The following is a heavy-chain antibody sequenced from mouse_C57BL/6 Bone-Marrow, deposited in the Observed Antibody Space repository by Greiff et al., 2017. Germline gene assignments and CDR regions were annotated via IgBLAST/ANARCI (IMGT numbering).Heavy chain of an antibody. D-gene: IGHD1-1*01. J-gene: IGHJ2*01. CDR2: IDPSDSYT. CDR3: ARKGHYYGSSQYYFDY. Sequence: QVQLQQPGAELVMPGASVKLSCKASGYTFTSYWMHWVKQRPGQGLEWIGEIDPSDSYTNYNQKFKGKSTLTVDKSSSTAYMQLSSLTSEDSAVYYCARKGHYYGSSQYYFDYWGQGTTLTVAS. V-gene: IGHV1-69*01. CDR1: GYTFTSYW.